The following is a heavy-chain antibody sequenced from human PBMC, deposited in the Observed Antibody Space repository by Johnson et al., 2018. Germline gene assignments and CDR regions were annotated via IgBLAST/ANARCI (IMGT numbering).Heavy chain of an antibody. D-gene: IGHD5-12*01. Sequence: VQLVETGAEVKKPGASVKVSCKASGYTFTSYYMHWVRQAPGQGLEWMGIINPSGGSTSYAQKFQGRVTMTRDTSTSTVYMELSSLGSEDTAVHYFARGRYGGYASRCVDAFDIWGQGPIVTVSS. V-gene: IGHV1-46*01. CDR3: ARGRYGGYASRCVDAFDI. CDR1: GYTFTSYY. J-gene: IGHJ3*02. CDR2: INPSGGST.